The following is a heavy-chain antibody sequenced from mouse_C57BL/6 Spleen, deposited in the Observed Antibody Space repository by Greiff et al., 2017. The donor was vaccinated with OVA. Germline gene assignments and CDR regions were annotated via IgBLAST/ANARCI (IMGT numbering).Heavy chain of an antibody. V-gene: IGHV5-17*01. J-gene: IGHJ2*01. CDR2: ISSGSSTI. CDR1: GFTFSDYG. CDR3: ARDYDYDVGGYYFDY. Sequence: EVQLVESGGGLVKPGGSLKLSCAASGFTFSDYGMHWVRQAPEKGLEWVAYISSGSSTIYYADTVKGRFTISRDNAKNTLFLQMTSLRSEDTAMYYCARDYDYDVGGYYFDYWGQGTTLTVSS. D-gene: IGHD2-4*01.